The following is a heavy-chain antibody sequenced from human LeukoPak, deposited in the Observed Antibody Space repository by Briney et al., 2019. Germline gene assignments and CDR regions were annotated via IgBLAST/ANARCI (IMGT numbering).Heavy chain of an antibody. Sequence: PGGSLRLSCAAAGFTFRTYGMNWVRQAPGKGPEWVSSISSSSSYIYYADSMKGRFTISRDNAKNSLYLQMNSLRAEDTAVYYCLRSPHPLYYFDYWGQGTLVTVSS. J-gene: IGHJ4*02. CDR3: LRSPHPLYYFDY. V-gene: IGHV3-21*01. CDR2: ISSSSSYI. CDR1: GFTFRTYG.